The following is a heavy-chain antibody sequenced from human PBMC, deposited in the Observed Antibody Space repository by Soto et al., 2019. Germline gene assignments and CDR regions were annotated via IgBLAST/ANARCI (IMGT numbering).Heavy chain of an antibody. CDR3: VRRHVSATGIDWFDP. V-gene: IGHV1-3*01. CDR2: INAANGDT. Sequence: ASVKVSCKASGYTFTSYGIHWVRQAPGQRLEWMGWINAANGDTKYSPKFQGRVTITRDTSASTAYTELSSLRSEDTAVYYCVRRHVSATGIDWFDPWGQGTLVTVSS. D-gene: IGHD6-13*01. J-gene: IGHJ5*02. CDR1: GYTFTSYG.